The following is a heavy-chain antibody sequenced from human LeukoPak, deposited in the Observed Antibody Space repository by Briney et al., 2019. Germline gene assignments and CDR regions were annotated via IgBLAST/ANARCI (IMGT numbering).Heavy chain of an antibody. CDR1: GFTFSNYE. J-gene: IGHJ4*02. CDR2: ISSSGDTI. CDR3: ARVLPYFDY. V-gene: IGHV3-48*03. Sequence: AGSLRLSCAASGFTFSNYEMNWVRQAPGKGLEWVSYISSSGDTIYYADSVKGRFTISRGNAKNSLYLQMNSLRAEDTAVYYCARVLPYFDYWGQGTLVSVSS.